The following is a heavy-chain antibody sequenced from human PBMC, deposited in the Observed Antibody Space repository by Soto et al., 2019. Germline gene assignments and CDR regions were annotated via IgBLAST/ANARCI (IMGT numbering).Heavy chain of an antibody. V-gene: IGHV4-59*01. J-gene: IGHJ6*01. CDR3: ARDSGRLYYESWGDYDDGKDV. CDR2: IYYSGST. D-gene: IGHD3-3*01. CDR1: GGSISSYY. Sequence: SETLSLTCTVSGGSISSYYWSWIRQPPGKGLEWIGYIYYSGSTNYNPSLKSRVTISVDTSKNQFSLKLRSVTAADTAVYYCARDSGRLYYESWGDYDDGKDVWRRGTTVPVSS.